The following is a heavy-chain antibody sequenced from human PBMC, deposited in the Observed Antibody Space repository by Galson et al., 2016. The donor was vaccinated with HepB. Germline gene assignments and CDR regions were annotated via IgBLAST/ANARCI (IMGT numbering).Heavy chain of an antibody. D-gene: IGHD1-7*01. Sequence: SETLSLTCTVSGASISSYYWSWIRQPPGKTLEWIGYFYNSGSSNYNPSLKSRVTISVDKSKNQVSLKLTSVTAADTAVYFCARLGGNTRVDLWGQGTLVTVS. CDR3: ARLGGNTRVDL. CDR2: FYNSGSS. V-gene: IGHV4-59*01. CDR1: GASISSYY. J-gene: IGHJ5*02.